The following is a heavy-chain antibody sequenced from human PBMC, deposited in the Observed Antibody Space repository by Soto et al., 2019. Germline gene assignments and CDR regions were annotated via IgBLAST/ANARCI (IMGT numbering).Heavy chain of an antibody. J-gene: IGHJ4*02. V-gene: IGHV1-46*03. D-gene: IGHD2-15*01. CDR3: ARVYCSGGSCYLIDY. Sequence: ASVKVSCKASGYTFTSYYMHWVRQAPGQGLEWMGIINPSGGSTSYAQKFQGRVTMTRDTSTSTVYMELSSLRSEDTAVYYCARVYCSGGSCYLIDYWRQGTLGIVSS. CDR1: GYTFTSYY. CDR2: INPSGGST.